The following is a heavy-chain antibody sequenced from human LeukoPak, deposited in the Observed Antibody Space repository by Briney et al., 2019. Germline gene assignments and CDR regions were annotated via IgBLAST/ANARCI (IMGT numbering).Heavy chain of an antibody. CDR3: ARDRARYSGYDATDY. D-gene: IGHD5-12*01. J-gene: IGHJ4*02. CDR1: GFTFSSYA. Sequence: GGSLRLSCAASGFTFSSYAMSWVRQAPGKGLEWVSAISGSGGTTYHADSVKGRFTISRDNSKNTLYLQMNSLRAEDTAVYYCARDRARYSGYDATDYWGQGTLVTVS. V-gene: IGHV3-23*01. CDR2: ISGSGGTT.